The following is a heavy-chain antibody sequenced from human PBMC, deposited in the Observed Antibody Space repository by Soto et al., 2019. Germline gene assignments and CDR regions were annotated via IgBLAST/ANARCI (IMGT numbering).Heavy chain of an antibody. D-gene: IGHD6-13*01. J-gene: IGHJ5*02. V-gene: IGHV1-46*01. CDR1: GYTFTSYY. CDR2: INPSGGST. CDR3: AREGRSIAAAGTRWFDP. Sequence: QVQLVQSGAEVKKPGASVKVSCKASGYTFTSYYMHWVRQAPGQGLEWMGIINPSGGSTSYAQKFQGRVTMTRDTSTSTVYMELSSLRSEDTAVYYCAREGRSIAAAGTRWFDPWGQGTLVTVSS.